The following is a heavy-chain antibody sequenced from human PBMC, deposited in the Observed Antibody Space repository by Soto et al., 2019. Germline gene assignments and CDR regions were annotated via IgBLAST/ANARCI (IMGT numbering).Heavy chain of an antibody. D-gene: IGHD3-10*01. V-gene: IGHV3-21*02. J-gene: IGHJ3*01. CDR3: ARDYSASGSHYNGRWAFDD. CDR2: ISSSSSYI. Sequence: EVQLVESGGGLVGPGGSLRLSCVASEYSFTRYTIYWVRQAPGKGLEWVSSISSSSSYIYYADSVKGRFTISRDNARTSVYLQMNSLRAEDTAVYYCARDYSASGSHYNGRWAFDDWGQGTEVTVSS. CDR1: EYSFTRYT.